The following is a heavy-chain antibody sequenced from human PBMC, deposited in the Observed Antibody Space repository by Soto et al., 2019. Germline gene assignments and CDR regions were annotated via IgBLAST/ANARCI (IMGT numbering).Heavy chain of an antibody. V-gene: IGHV4-30-2*01. J-gene: IGHJ3*02. CDR3: ARFMTTVTNLAFDI. Sequence: SETLSLTCAVSGGSISSGGYSWSWIRQPPGKGLEWIGYIYHSGSTYYNPSLKSRVTISVDKSKNQFSLKLSPVTAADTAVYYCARFMTTVTNLAFDIWGQGTMVTVSS. D-gene: IGHD4-17*01. CDR1: GGSISSGGYS. CDR2: IYHSGST.